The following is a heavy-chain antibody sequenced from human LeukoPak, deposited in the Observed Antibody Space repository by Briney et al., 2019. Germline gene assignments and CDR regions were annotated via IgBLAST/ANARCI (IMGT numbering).Heavy chain of an antibody. CDR2: ILGGAGST. J-gene: IGHJ4*02. D-gene: IGHD2-2*01. CDR3: AHGSMYQLDY. Sequence: GGSLRLSCAASGITFSSYAMSWVRQAPGKGLEWVSGILGGAGSTYYADSVKGRFTISRDNSKNTMYLQMNSLRAEDTAVYYCAHGSMYQLDYWGQGTLVTVSS. CDR1: GITFSSYA. V-gene: IGHV3-23*01.